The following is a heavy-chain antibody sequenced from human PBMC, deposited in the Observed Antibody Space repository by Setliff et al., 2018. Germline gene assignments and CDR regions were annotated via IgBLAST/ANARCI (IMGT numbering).Heavy chain of an antibody. V-gene: IGHV1-46*01. CDR3: ARENMAKNFWGEHSDY. J-gene: IGHJ4*02. CDR2: INPSDGST. Sequence: ASVKVSCKASGYAFTTYYMHWVRQAPGRGLEWIGVINPSDGSTTYAQKFQGRVTMTRDTSTNTVYMQLSSLRPEDTAVYYCARENMAKNFWGEHSDYWGQGTLVTVSS. CDR1: GYAFTTYY. D-gene: IGHD3-3*01.